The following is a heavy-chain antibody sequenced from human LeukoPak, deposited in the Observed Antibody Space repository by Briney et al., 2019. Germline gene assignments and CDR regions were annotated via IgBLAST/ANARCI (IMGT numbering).Heavy chain of an antibody. J-gene: IGHJ4*02. CDR1: GYTFTGYY. Sequence: ASVKVSCKASGYTFTGYYMHWVSQAPGQGLEWMGWINPNSVGTNYAQTFQGRVTMTRDTSISTAYMELSRLRSDDTAVYYCARARWFGMFDYWGQGTLVTVSS. V-gene: IGHV1-2*02. D-gene: IGHD3-10*01. CDR2: INPNSVGT. CDR3: ARARWFGMFDY.